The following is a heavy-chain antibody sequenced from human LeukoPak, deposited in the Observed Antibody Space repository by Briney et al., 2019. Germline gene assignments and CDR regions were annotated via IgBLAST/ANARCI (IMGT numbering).Heavy chain of an antibody. J-gene: IGHJ3*02. D-gene: IGHD3-10*01. CDR2: ISWNSGSI. CDR3: AKVKLVRGEYDAFDI. Sequence: GGSLRLSCAASGFTFDDYAMHWVRQAPGKGLEWVSGISWNSGSIGYADSVKGRFTISRDNAKNSLYLQMNSLRAEDTALYYCAKVKLVRGEYDAFDIWGQGTMVTVSS. CDR1: GFTFDDYA. V-gene: IGHV3-9*01.